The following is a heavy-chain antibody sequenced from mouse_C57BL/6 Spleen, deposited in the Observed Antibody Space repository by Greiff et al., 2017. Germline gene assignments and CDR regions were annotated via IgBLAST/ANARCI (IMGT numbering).Heavy chain of an antibody. CDR1: GYTFTSYW. CDR2: IDPSDSYT. V-gene: IGHV1-69*01. Sequence: VQLQQSGAELVMPGASVKLSCKASGYTFTSYWMHWVKQRPGQGLEWIGEIDPSDSYTNYNQKFKGKSTLTVDKSSSTAYMQLSSLTSEDSAVYYCARSGRLLRAMDYWGQGTSVTVSS. D-gene: IGHD2-3*01. CDR3: ARSGRLLRAMDY. J-gene: IGHJ4*01.